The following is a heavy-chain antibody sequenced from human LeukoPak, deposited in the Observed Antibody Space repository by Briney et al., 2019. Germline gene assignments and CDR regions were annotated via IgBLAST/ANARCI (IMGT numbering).Heavy chain of an antibody. V-gene: IGHV3-7*03. CDR2: IKQDGSEK. CDR3: AGTYSSGWYNYYMDV. J-gene: IGHJ6*03. Sequence: GGSLRLSCVGSGFTFTTYWMSWVRQAPGKGLEWVANIKQDGSEKYYVDSVKGRFTISRDNAKNSLYLQMNSLRAEDTALYYCAGTYSSGWYNYYMDVWGKGTTVTVSS. D-gene: IGHD6-19*01. CDR1: GFTFTTYW.